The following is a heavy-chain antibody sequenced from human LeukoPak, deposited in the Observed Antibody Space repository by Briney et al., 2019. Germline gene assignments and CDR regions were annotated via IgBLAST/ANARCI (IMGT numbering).Heavy chain of an antibody. CDR3: SRDTRAADAEYFQH. Sequence: ASVRVSCKASGYTFTSYYMHWVRQAPGQGLEWMGMINPSSGNARYAQKFQGRVTMARDTSTSTMYMELSSLRSEDTAVYYCSRDTRAADAEYFQHWGQGTLVIVSS. J-gene: IGHJ1*01. D-gene: IGHD2-15*01. CDR1: GYTFTSYY. V-gene: IGHV1-46*01. CDR2: INPSSGNA.